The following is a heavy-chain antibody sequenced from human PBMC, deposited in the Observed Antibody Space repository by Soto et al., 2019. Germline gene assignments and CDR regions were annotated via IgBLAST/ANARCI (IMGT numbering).Heavy chain of an antibody. CDR1: GYTFTSYG. CDR2: ISAYNGNT. J-gene: IGHJ3*02. D-gene: IGHD2-2*02. Sequence: ASVKVSCKASGYTFTSYGISWVRQAPGQGLEWMGWISAYNGNTNYAQKLQGRVTMTTDTSTSTAYMGLRSLRSDDTAVYYCARLACSSTSCYTHNAFDIWGQGTMVTVSS. V-gene: IGHV1-18*01. CDR3: ARLACSSTSCYTHNAFDI.